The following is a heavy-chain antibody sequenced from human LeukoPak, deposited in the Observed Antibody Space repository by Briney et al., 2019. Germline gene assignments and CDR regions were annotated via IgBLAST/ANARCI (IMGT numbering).Heavy chain of an antibody. D-gene: IGHD1-1*01. J-gene: IGHJ4*02. CDR2: ISYSSSII. Sequence: GGSLRLSCAASGFTFSTYSMKWVRQAPGKGLEWLSYISYSSSIIFYADSVKGRFTISRDNARNSLYLQMNSLRAEDTAVYYCAKSTVNGDYWGQGTLVTVSS. CDR3: AKSTVNGDY. CDR1: GFTFSTYS. V-gene: IGHV3-48*01.